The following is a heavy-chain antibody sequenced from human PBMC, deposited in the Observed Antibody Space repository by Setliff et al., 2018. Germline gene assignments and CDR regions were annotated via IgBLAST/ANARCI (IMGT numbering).Heavy chain of an antibody. V-gene: IGHV1-18*01. Sequence: VASVKVSCKASGFSFSNYGITWVRQAPGRGLEWLGWISGYTGNTNSVQKLRGRVTMTTDTSTSTAYLELGSLTTDDTAVYYCARDEASCGGDCYSRGYFDFWGQGTLVTVSS. J-gene: IGHJ4*02. D-gene: IGHD2-21*01. CDR2: ISGYTGNT. CDR3: ARDEASCGGDCYSRGYFDF. CDR1: GFSFSNYG.